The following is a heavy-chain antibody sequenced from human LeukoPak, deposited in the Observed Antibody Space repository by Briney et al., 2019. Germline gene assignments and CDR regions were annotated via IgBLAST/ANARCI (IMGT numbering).Heavy chain of an antibody. CDR3: ARDHKYSYGGNFDY. V-gene: IGHV4-38-2*02. Sequence: SETLSLTCTVSGYSISSGYYWGWIRQPPGKGLEWIGSISHSGSPYYNPSLKSRVTISVDTSKNHFSLKLRYVTAADTAVYYCARDHKYSYGGNFDYWGQGTLVTVSS. CDR1: GYSISSGYY. D-gene: IGHD5-18*01. J-gene: IGHJ4*02. CDR2: ISHSGSP.